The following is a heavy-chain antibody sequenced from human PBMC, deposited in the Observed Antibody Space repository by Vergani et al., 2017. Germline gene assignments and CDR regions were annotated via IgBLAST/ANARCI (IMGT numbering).Heavy chain of an antibody. J-gene: IGHJ4*02. CDR2: INPSGGST. V-gene: IGHV1-46*01. Sequence: QVQLVQSGAEVKKPGASVKVSCTASGYTFTSYYMHWVRQAPGQGLEWMGIINPSGGSTSYAQKFQGRVTMTRDTSTSTVYMELSSLRSEDTAVYYCARSGVVGGVFDYWGQGTLVTVSS. D-gene: IGHD3-10*01. CDR3: ARSGVVGGVFDY. CDR1: GYTFTSYY.